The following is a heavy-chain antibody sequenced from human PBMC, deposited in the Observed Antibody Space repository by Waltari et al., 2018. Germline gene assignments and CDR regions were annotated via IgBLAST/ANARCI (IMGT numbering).Heavy chain of an antibody. J-gene: IGHJ4*02. D-gene: IGHD3-10*01. CDR2: IYHSGST. V-gene: IGHV4-38-2*01. CDR1: GYSIRSGYY. CDR3: ASLMVRGADFDY. Sequence: QVQLQESGPGLVKPSETLSLTCAVSGYSIRSGYYWGWIRQPPGKGLEWIGSIYHSGSTYYNPYLKSRVTISVDTSKNQFSLKLSSVTAADTAVYYCASLMVRGADFDYWGQGTLVTVSS.